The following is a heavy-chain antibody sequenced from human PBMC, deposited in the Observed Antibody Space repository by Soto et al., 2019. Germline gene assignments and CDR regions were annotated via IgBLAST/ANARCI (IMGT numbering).Heavy chain of an antibody. J-gene: IGHJ4*02. D-gene: IGHD6-19*01. CDR2: IIPIFGTA. CDR3: ASPGYSSGWGPAIAPYYFDY. CDR1: GGTFSSYA. Sequence: QVQLVQSGAEVKKPGSSVKVSCKASGGTFSSYAISWVRQAPGQGLEWMGGIIPIFGTANYAQKFQGRVTITADEAXXTXDXXLSSRRSEDTAVYYCASPGYSSGWGPAIAPYYFDYWGQGTLVTVSS. V-gene: IGHV1-69*12.